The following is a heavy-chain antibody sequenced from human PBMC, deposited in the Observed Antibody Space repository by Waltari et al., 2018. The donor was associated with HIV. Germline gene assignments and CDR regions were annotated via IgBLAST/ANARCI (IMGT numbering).Heavy chain of an antibody. D-gene: IGHD1-26*01. CDR1: VFTLPNYW. Sequence: EVQLMESGGGLVQSGGSLRLPCAASVFTLPNYWMSWVRQTPGKGLEWVAYIKDDGSEKYYMGSVKGRFTISRDNAKNSMFLQMNSLRAEDTAVYYCARIGTFPHNYAIDFWGQGTTVTVSS. J-gene: IGHJ6*02. V-gene: IGHV3-7*01. CDR3: ARIGTFPHNYAIDF. CDR2: IKDDGSEK.